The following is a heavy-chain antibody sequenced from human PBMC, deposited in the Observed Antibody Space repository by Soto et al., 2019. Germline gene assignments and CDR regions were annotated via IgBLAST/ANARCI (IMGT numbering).Heavy chain of an antibody. CDR2: VSGNGQGI. V-gene: IGHV3-23*01. Sequence: PGGSLRLSCAASGFTFSSYAMSWVRQAPGKGLEWVSAVSGNGQGIYYADSVRGRFTISRDNSKNTVFLHMDSLRAEDTAVYYCAKDRDYPGDDILSWGEGTLITAST. J-gene: IGHJ5*02. CDR3: AKDRDYPGDDILS. CDR1: GFTFSSYA. D-gene: IGHD3-10*01.